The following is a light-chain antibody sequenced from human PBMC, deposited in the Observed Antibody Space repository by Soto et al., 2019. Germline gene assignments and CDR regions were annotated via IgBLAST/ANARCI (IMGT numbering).Light chain of an antibody. V-gene: IGKV3-15*01. CDR1: QSVSSN. CDR2: GAS. Sequence: EIVMTQAPATLSVSPGERATISGRASQSVSSNLAWYQQKPCQAPRRLIYGASTRATGIPPRFSGSGSGTDFTLTSRSLPSEACAGYYCQQYNHWHPYTFGQRTKLEIK. J-gene: IGKJ2*01. CDR3: QQYNHWHPYT.